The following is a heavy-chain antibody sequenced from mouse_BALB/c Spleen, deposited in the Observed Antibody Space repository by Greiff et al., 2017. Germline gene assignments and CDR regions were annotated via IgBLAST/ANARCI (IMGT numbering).Heavy chain of an antibody. V-gene: IGHV1-9*01. D-gene: IGHD2-4*01. CDR3: ARGAITTHAMDY. CDR2: ILPGSGST. Sequence: QVQLQQSGAELMKPGASVKISCKATGYTFSSYWIEWVKQRPGHGLEWIGEILPGSGSTNYNEKFKGKATFTADTSSNTAYMQLSSLTSEDSAVDYCARGAITTHAMDYWGQGTSVTVSS. CDR1: GYTFSSYW. J-gene: IGHJ4*01.